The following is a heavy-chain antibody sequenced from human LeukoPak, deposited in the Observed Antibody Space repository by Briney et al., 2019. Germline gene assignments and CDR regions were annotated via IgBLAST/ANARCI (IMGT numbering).Heavy chain of an antibody. CDR3: AKDPGPHTAFNWFDT. CDR1: GFTFSIYW. J-gene: IGHJ5*02. CDR2: INVDGSIT. Sequence: GGSLRLSCAASGFTFSIYWMHWVRHAPGKGLVWVSRINVDGSITDYADSVRGRFTISRDNAKNTLYLQMDSLRVDDTAVYYCAKDPGPHTAFNWFDTWGQGTLVTVSS. V-gene: IGHV3-74*01.